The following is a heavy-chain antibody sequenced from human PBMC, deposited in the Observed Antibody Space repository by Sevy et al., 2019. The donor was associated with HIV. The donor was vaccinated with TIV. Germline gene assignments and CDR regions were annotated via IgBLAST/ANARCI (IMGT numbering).Heavy chain of an antibody. J-gene: IGHJ4*02. CDR2: IYPGDSDT. D-gene: IGHD3-3*01. CDR3: ARHFSDFCTGYFIGGTDY. Sequence: GESLKISCKGSGYSFTSYWIGWVRQMPGKGLEWMGIIYPGDSDTRYSPSFQGQVTISADKYISTAYLQWSSLKASDTAMYYCARHFSDFCTGYFIGGTDYWGQGTLVTVSS. CDR1: GYSFTSYW. V-gene: IGHV5-51*01.